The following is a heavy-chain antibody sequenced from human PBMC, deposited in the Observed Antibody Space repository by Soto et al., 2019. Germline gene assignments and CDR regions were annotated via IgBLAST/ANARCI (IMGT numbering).Heavy chain of an antibody. CDR1: GFTFSSYS. J-gene: IGHJ6*03. Sequence: GGSLRLSCAASGFTFSSYSMXWVRQAPGKGLEWVSSISGSSSYIYYADSVKGRFTISRDNAKNSLYLQMNSLRAEDTAVYYCARDPNWNYVRYYYYYMDVWGKGTTVTVS. D-gene: IGHD1-7*01. V-gene: IGHV3-21*01. CDR3: ARDPNWNYVRYYYYYMDV. CDR2: ISGSSSYI.